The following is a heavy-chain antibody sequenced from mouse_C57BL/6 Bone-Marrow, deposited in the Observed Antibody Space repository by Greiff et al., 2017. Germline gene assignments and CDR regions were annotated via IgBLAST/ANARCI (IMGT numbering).Heavy chain of an antibody. CDR3: ARRRKYYGREFAY. J-gene: IGHJ3*01. Sequence: EVQRVESGGGLVQPGGSLKLSCAASGFTFSDYYMYWVRQTPEKRLEWVAYISNGGGSTYYPDTVKGRFTISRDNAKNTLYLQMSRLKSEDTAMYYCARRRKYYGREFAYWGQGTLVTVSA. V-gene: IGHV5-12*01. CDR2: ISNGGGST. CDR1: GFTFSDYY. D-gene: IGHD1-1*01.